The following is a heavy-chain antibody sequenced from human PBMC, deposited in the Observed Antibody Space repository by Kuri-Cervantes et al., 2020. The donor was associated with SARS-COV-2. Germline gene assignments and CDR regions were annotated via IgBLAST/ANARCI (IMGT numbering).Heavy chain of an antibody. CDR3: ARGGYQDAFDI. CDR1: GGSISGYY. D-gene: IGHD2-2*01. CDR2: IYYSGST. Sequence: SETLSLTCTVSGGSISGYYWSWIRQPPGKGLEWIGYIYYSGSTNYNPSLKSRVTISVDTSKNQFSLKLSSVTAADTAVYCCARGGYQDAFDIWGQGTRVTVSS. J-gene: IGHJ3*02. V-gene: IGHV4-59*12.